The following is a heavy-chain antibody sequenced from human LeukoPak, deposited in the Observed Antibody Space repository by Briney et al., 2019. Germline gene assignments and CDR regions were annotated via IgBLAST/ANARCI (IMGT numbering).Heavy chain of an antibody. V-gene: IGHV1-46*03. CDR2: INPSGGST. D-gene: IGHD2-8*01. J-gene: IGHJ4*02. Sequence: ASVKVSCKASGYTFTSYYIHWLRQVPGQGLEWMGIINPSGGSTSYAQKFQGRVTMTRDTSTSTVYMELSSLRSEDTAVYYCARSNGVGSDFDYWGQGTLVTVSS. CDR1: GYTFTSYY. CDR3: ARSNGVGSDFDY.